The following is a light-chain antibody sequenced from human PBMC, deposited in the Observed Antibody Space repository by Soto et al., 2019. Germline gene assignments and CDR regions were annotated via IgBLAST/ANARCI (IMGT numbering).Light chain of an antibody. J-gene: IGKJ1*01. V-gene: IGKV3-20*01. CDR1: QSVSSSY. Sequence: EIVLTQSPGTMSLSPGERATLSCRASQSVSSSYLAWFRQKPGQAPRLLIYGASSRATGIPDRFSGSGFGTDFTLTITGRGPEDFAVYYGQQYVSSPWRFGQGTRWTSN. CDR2: GAS. CDR3: QQYVSSPWR.